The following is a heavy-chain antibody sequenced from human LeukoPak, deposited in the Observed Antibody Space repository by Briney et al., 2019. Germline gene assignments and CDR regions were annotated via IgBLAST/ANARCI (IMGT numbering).Heavy chain of an antibody. V-gene: IGHV4-59*08. CDR1: GGSISSYY. D-gene: IGHD4-23*01. Sequence: SETLSLTCTVSGGSISSYYWSWIRQPPGKGLEWIGYICYSGSTNYNPSLKSRVTISVDTSKTHFSLKLSSVTAADTAVYYCASGGFLGGNFWGYYFDYWGQGTLVTVSS. CDR3: ASGGFLGGNFWGYYFDY. J-gene: IGHJ4*02. CDR2: ICYSGST.